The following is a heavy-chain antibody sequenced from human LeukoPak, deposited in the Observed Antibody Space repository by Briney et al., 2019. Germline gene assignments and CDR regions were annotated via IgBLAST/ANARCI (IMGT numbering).Heavy chain of an antibody. CDR3: AREVLIVGATYFDY. Sequence: GGSLRLSCAASGFTFSTYSMNWVRQAPGKGLEWVSSISSSSTYIYYADSVKGRFTISRDNAKNSLYLQMNSLRAGDMAVYYCAREVLIVGATYFDYWGQGTLVTVSS. V-gene: IGHV3-21*01. CDR1: GFTFSTYS. J-gene: IGHJ4*02. D-gene: IGHD1-26*01. CDR2: ISSSSTYI.